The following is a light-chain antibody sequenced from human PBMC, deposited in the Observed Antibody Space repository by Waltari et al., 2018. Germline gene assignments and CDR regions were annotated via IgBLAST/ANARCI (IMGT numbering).Light chain of an antibody. CDR3: QHYGSSLFT. CDR2: SAS. Sequence: EVVLTQSPGTLSLSPGESAPLSCRASQSVSSNYLAWYQQKPGQAPRLLIYSASNKATGIPDRFSGSGSGTDFTLTISRLEPEDSAVYYCQHYGSSLFTFGPGTKVEIK. J-gene: IGKJ3*01. CDR1: QSVSSNY. V-gene: IGKV3-20*01.